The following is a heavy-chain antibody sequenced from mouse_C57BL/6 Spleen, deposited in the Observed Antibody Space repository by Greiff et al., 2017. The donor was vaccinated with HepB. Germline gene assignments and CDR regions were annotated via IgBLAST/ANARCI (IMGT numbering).Heavy chain of an antibody. J-gene: IGHJ4*01. D-gene: IGHD2-4*01. CDR2: ISDGGSYT. CDR1: GFTFSSYA. Sequence: EVHLVESGGGLVKPGGSLKLSCAASGFTFSSYAMSWVRQTPEKRLEWVATISDGGSYTYYPDNVKGRFTISRDNAKNNLYLQMSHLKSEDTAMYYCARDDYDEGDDWGQGTSVTVSS. V-gene: IGHV5-4*01. CDR3: ARDDYDEGDD.